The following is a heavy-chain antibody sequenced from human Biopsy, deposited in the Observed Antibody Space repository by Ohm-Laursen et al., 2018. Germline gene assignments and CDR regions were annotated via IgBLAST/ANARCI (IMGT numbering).Heavy chain of an antibody. CDR2: VYYTGST. D-gene: IGHD3-22*01. V-gene: IGHV4-59*01. J-gene: IGHJ4*02. CDR1: GDSISSYY. Sequence: PSQTLSFTCTVSGDSISSYYWSRIPPPTGKGLQWIGYVYYTGSTDYNPSLKSRVTISVDTSKNQFSLKLYSVTAADTAVYYCARGGRYYYDSPDNWGQGTLVIVSS. CDR3: ARGGRYYYDSPDN.